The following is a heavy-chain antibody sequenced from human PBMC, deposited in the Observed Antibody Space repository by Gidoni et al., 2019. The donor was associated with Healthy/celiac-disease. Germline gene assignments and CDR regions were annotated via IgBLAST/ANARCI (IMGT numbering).Heavy chain of an antibody. D-gene: IGHD2-15*01. CDR1: GFTFDDYT. Sequence: EVQLVESGGVVVQPGGSLRLSCAASGFTFDDYTMHWVRQAPGKGLEWVSLISWDGGSTYYAYSVKGRFTISRDNSKNSLYLQMNSLRTEDTALYYCAKDMGYCSGGSCYGPVDYWGQGTLVTVSS. CDR3: AKDMGYCSGGSCYGPVDY. J-gene: IGHJ4*02. V-gene: IGHV3-43*01. CDR2: ISWDGGST.